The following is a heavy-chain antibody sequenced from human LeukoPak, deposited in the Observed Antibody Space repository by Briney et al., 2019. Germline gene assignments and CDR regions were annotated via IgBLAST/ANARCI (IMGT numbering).Heavy chain of an antibody. CDR3: ARLWSTDCSGGSCPHQPNY. V-gene: IGHV4-61*02. D-gene: IGHD2-15*01. CDR1: GNSISSGDYY. Sequence: PSETLSLTCTVSGNSISSGDYYWSWIRQPAGKGLEWIGRIYTCGSTTYNPSLKSRVTISGDTSENQFSLRLSSVTAADTAVYYCARLWSTDCSGGSCPHQPNYWGQGTLVTVSS. J-gene: IGHJ4*02. CDR2: IYTCGST.